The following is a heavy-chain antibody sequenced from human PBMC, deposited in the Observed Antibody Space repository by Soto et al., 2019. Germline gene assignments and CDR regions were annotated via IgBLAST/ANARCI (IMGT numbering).Heavy chain of an antibody. CDR2: ITSSGSPM. CDR1: GFTFGDYY. Sequence: GGSLRLSCAASGFTFGDYYMTWIRQAPGKGLEWLSYITSSGSPMYYADSVKGRFTISRDNARNTLYLQMNSLRDEDTAVYYCTRDNNWSYDYWGQGIMVTVSS. D-gene: IGHD1-1*01. J-gene: IGHJ4*02. CDR3: TRDNNWSYDY. V-gene: IGHV3-11*04.